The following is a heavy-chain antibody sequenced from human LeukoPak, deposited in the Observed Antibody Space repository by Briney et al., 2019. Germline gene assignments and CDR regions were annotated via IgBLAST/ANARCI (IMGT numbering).Heavy chain of an antibody. CDR1: GVSINSDKYY. D-gene: IGHD2-21*01. J-gene: IGHJ3*01. CDR2: MYYSGST. V-gene: IGHV4-31*03. Sequence: PSETLSLTCTVSGVSINSDKYYWRWIRQRPGKGLEWIGYMYYSGSTSYNPSLRSRVSISLDSPKNQFSLKLNSVSAADTAVYYCSTPYCGTISCLDVFDVWGQGKMVTVSP. CDR3: STPYCGTISCLDVFDV.